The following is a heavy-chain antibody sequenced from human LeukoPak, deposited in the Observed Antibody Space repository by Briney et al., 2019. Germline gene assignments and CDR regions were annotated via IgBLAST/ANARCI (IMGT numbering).Heavy chain of an antibody. CDR1: GFNLDEYA. CDR3: VKDASGWYMIDN. CDR2: ISWNSGGI. V-gene: IGHV3-9*01. J-gene: IGHJ4*02. D-gene: IGHD6-19*01. Sequence: GGSLRLSCAASGFNLDEYAMHWVRQAPGKGLEWVSGISWNSGGIGYADSVKGRFTISRDNAKNRLYLEMNSLRTEDTALYYCVKDASGWYMIDNWGQGTQVSVAS.